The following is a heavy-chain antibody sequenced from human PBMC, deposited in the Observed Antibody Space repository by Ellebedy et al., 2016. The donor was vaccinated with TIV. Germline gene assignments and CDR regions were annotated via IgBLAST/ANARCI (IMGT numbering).Heavy chain of an antibody. V-gene: IGHV4-34*01. CDR1: GGSFSGYY. CDR3: ARGRDDILTGYDNWFDP. D-gene: IGHD3-9*01. CDR2: INHSGST. J-gene: IGHJ5*02. Sequence: SETLSLTCAVYGGSFSGYYWSWIRQPPGKGLEWIGEINHSGSTNYNPSLKSRVTISVDTSKNQFSLKLSSVTAADTAVYYCARGRDDILTGYDNWFDPWGQGTLVTVSS.